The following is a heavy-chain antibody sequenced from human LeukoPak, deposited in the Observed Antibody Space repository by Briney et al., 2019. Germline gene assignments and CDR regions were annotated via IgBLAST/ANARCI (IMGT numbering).Heavy chain of an antibody. CDR1: GFTFSSYA. V-gene: IGHV3-30*14. J-gene: IGHJ1*01. D-gene: IGHD3-22*01. CDR3: ALGDTSGYYYFQH. Sequence: GRSLRLSCAASGFTFSSYAMHWVRQAPGKGLEWVAVISYDGSNKYYADSVKGRFTISRDNSKNTLYLQMNSLRAEDTAVYYCALGDTSGYYYFQHWGQGTLVTVSS. CDR2: ISYDGSNK.